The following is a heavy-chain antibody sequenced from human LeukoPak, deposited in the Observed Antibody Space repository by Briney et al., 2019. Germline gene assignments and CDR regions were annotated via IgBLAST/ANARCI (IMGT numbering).Heavy chain of an antibody. D-gene: IGHD5-18*01. CDR2: VYHSGGT. Sequence: SETLSLTCTVSNYSISSAYYWGWIRQPPGKGLEWIGSVYHSGGTYYNPSLKGRVTISVDTSKNQFSLKLNSVTAADTAVYYCARTTEGGYTYNYFYYYYMDVWGKGTTVTISS. V-gene: IGHV4-38-2*02. CDR3: ARTTEGGYTYNYFYYYYMDV. J-gene: IGHJ6*03. CDR1: NYSISSAYY.